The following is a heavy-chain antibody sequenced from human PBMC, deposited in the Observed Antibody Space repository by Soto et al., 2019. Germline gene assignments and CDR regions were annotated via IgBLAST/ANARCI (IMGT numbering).Heavy chain of an antibody. D-gene: IGHD5-18*01. V-gene: IGHV3-33*01. CDR3: ARDVDTTSPLKWFDP. Sequence: GGSLRLSCAASGFTFSSYGMHWVRQAPGKGLEWVAVIWYDGSNKYYADSVKGRFTISRDISKNTVYLQMDSLEVEDTAVYYCARDVDTTSPLKWFDPWGQGAMVTVSS. J-gene: IGHJ5*02. CDR2: IWYDGSNK. CDR1: GFTFSSYG.